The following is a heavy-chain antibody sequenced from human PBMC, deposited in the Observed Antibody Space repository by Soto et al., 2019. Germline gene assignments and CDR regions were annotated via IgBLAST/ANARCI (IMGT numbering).Heavy chain of an antibody. CDR2: INIDGTEK. J-gene: IGHJ4*02. D-gene: IGHD6-19*01. Sequence: EVQLVESGGALVQPGGSLRLSCATSGFTFTHYWMNWVRQAPGKGLEWVANINIDGTEKYYGDSVKGRFTISRDNAKNSLYLPMDSLRDEDTAVYYCARNRGWEMLAYWGQGTLVTVSS. CDR1: GFTFTHYW. V-gene: IGHV3-7*01. CDR3: ARNRGWEMLAY.